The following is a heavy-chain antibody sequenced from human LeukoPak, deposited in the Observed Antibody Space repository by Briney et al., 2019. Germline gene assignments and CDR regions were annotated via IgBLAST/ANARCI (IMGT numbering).Heavy chain of an antibody. CDR2: ISWNSGSI. CDR3: AKDSRIGWGSSIAVAGTSPAYFDY. CDR1: GFTFDDYA. D-gene: IGHD6-19*01. J-gene: IGHJ4*02. V-gene: IGHV3-9*01. Sequence: GGSLRLSCAPSGFTFDDYAMHWVRQAPGKGLEWVSGISWNSGSIGYADSVKGRFTTSRDNAKNSLYLQMNSLRAEDTALYYCAKDSRIGWGSSIAVAGTSPAYFDYWGQGTLVTVSS.